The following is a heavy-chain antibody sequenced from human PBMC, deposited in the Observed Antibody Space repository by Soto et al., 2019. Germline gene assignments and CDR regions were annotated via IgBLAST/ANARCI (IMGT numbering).Heavy chain of an antibody. Sequence: QVQLVESGGGLVKPGGSLRLSCAASGFTFSEYYMSWIRQAPGKGLEWVSYISSSGSTIYYADSVKGRFTISRDNAKNSLYLQMNSLRAEETAVYYCARDAYYYGSVGGYYYYYMDVWGKGTTVTVSS. CDR1: GFTFSEYY. V-gene: IGHV3-11*01. CDR3: ARDAYYYGSVGGYYYYYMDV. D-gene: IGHD3-10*01. CDR2: ISSSGSTI. J-gene: IGHJ6*03.